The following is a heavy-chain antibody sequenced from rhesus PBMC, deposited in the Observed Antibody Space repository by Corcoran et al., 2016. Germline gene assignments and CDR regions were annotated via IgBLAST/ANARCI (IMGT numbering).Heavy chain of an antibody. CDR2: IRSGGST. V-gene: IGHV4-160*01. CDR3: ARVGEWELPRFDY. CDR1: GGPINSTS. D-gene: IGHD1-44*02. J-gene: IGHJ4*01. Sequence: QVQLQQWGEGLVNPSETLSLTCAVYGGPINSTSWSWLRHPPGTVLEWIVRIRSGGSTNYNPSLKSRVTMSIDTSKNQFSLKLSSVTAADTAVYYCARVGEWELPRFDYWGQGVLVTVSS.